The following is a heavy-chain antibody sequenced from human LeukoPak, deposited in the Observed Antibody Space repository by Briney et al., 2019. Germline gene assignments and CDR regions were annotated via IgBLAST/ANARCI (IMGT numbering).Heavy chain of an antibody. Sequence: SETLSLTCTVSGGSLSSYYWSWIRQPPGKGLEWIGYIYYSGSTNYNPSLKSRVTISVDTSKNQISLKLSSVTAADTAVYYCARVLSGKWFGGNWFDPWGQGTLVTVSS. CDR1: GGSLSSYY. CDR3: ARVLSGKWFGGNWFDP. D-gene: IGHD3-10*01. J-gene: IGHJ5*02. V-gene: IGHV4-59*01. CDR2: IYYSGST.